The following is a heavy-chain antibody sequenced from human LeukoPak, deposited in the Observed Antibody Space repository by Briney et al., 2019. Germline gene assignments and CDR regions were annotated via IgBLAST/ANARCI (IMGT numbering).Heavy chain of an antibody. CDR2: IRSKANSYAT. V-gene: IGHV3-73*01. Sequence: GGSLRLSCAASGFTFSGSAMHWVRQASGKGREWVGRIRSKANSYATAYAASVKGRSTISRDDSKNTAYLQMNSLKTEDTAVYYCTRPSDDYVWGSYRGLDYWGQGTLVTVSS. J-gene: IGHJ4*02. D-gene: IGHD3-16*02. CDR1: GFTFSGSA. CDR3: TRPSDDYVWGSYRGLDY.